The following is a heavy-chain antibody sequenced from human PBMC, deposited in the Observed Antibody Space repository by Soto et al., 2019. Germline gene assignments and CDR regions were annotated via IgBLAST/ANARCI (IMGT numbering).Heavy chain of an antibody. CDR3: ARFAFWFDP. J-gene: IGHJ5*02. Sequence: PSETLSLTCAVSGGSISSYYWSWIRQPPGKGLEWIGYIYYSGSTNYNPSLKSRVTISVDTSKNQFSLKLSSVTAADTAVYYCARFAFWFDPWGQGTLVTVS. V-gene: IGHV4-59*01. D-gene: IGHD3-10*01. CDR2: IYYSGST. CDR1: GGSISSYY.